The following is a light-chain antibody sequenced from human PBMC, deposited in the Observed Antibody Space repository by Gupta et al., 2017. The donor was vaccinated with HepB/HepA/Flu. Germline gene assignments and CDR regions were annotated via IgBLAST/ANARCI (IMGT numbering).Light chain of an antibody. J-gene: IGLJ2*01. Sequence: QSVLTQPPSVSGTPGPKVAISCSGGSSNVGNHVVNWYQQVPGTSPKLLIYSNDQRPAGVPGRFSGSKSGTSASLAISGLQAEDEAVYYCASWDGTLRGAVIGGGTRLTVL. V-gene: IGLV1-44*01. CDR3: ASWDGTLRGAV. CDR1: SSNVGNHV. CDR2: SND.